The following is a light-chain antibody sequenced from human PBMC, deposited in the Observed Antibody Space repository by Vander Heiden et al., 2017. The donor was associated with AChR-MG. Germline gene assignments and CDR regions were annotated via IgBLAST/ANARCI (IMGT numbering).Light chain of an antibody. CDR1: QSVSSN. Sequence: EIVMTQSPASLSVSPGERATLSCRASQSVSSNFAWYQQKPGQAPRLLIYGASTRATVIPTRFSGSGSGTEFTLTISSLQSEDSAVYYCQQYNNWPMYTFGQGTKLEIK. V-gene: IGKV3-15*01. CDR3: QQYNNWPMYT. J-gene: IGKJ2*01. CDR2: GAS.